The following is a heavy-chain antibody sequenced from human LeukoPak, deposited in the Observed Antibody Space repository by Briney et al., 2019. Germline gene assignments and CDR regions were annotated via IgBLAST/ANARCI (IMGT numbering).Heavy chain of an antibody. J-gene: IGHJ1*01. CDR2: INHSGST. CDR1: GGSFSGYY. D-gene: IGHD3-10*01. V-gene: IGHV4-34*01. Sequence: PSETLSLTCAVYGGSFSGYYWSWIRQPPGKGLEWIGEINHSGSTNYNPSLKSRVTISVDTSKNQFSLKLSSVTAADTAVYYCARGRTKRSVPSQHWGQGTLVTVSS. CDR3: ARGRTKRSVPSQH.